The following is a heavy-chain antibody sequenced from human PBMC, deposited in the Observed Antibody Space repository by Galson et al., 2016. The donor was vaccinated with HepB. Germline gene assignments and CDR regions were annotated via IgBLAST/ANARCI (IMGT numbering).Heavy chain of an antibody. D-gene: IGHD2-8*01. V-gene: IGHV1-18*01. J-gene: IGHJ3*02. CDR3: TRSIHYGTNALDAFDI. CDR1: GYTFTKYG. CDR2: ISAYNGDT. Sequence: SVKVSCKASGYTFTKYGVSWVRQAPGQGLEWMAWISAYNGDTNYAQKFQDRVTMTTDASTSTAYMELRNLRSDDTAVYFCTRSIHYGTNALDAFDIWGQGTMVTVSS.